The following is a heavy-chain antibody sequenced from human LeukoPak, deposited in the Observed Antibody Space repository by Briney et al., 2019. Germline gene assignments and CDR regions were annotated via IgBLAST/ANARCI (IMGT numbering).Heavy chain of an antibody. D-gene: IGHD3-10*01. CDR1: GFTFSSFA. Sequence: GGSLRLSCAVSGFTFSSFAMSWARQAPGKGLEWVSDISGSGGSTHFADSGTGRLTLPRDNAKKTLYVKINSLRAEDTAVYYCSGSPRWGGFEYWGQGTLVTVSS. J-gene: IGHJ4*02. V-gene: IGHV3-23*01. CDR3: SGSPRWGGFEY. CDR2: ISGSGGST.